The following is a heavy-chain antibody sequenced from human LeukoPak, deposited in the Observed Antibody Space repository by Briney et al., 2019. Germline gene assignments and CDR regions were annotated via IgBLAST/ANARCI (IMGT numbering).Heavy chain of an antibody. V-gene: IGHV3-30*04. CDR3: ARVGLRYFDWLLPTNFDY. J-gene: IGHJ4*02. Sequence: GGSLRLSCAASAFTFSSYAMHWVRQAPGKGLEWVAVISYDGSNKYYADSVKGRFTISRDNSKNTLYLQMNSLRAEDTAVYYCARVGLRYFDWLLPTNFDYWGQGTLVTVSS. CDR1: AFTFSSYA. CDR2: ISYDGSNK. D-gene: IGHD3-9*01.